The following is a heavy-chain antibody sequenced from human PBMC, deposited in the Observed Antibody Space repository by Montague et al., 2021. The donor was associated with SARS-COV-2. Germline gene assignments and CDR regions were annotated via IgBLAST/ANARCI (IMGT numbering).Heavy chain of an antibody. CDR2: INHSGTT. V-gene: IGHV4-34*01. CDR1: GGSFSGYY. D-gene: IGHD4-23*01. Sequence: SETLSLTCAVYGGSFSGYYWTWIRQSPGKGLEWIAEINHSGTTNYNFNPSLRSRVTISVDTSKSQFSLNLSSVTAADTGVYYCARWDPQTLTLIGLRGKSASDYWGQGTLVTVSS. J-gene: IGHJ4*02. CDR3: ARWDPQTLTLIGLRGKSASDY.